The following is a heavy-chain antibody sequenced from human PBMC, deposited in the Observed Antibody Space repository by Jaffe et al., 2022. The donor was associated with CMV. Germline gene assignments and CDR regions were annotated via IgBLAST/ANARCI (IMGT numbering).Heavy chain of an antibody. CDR3: AHRPYCSGGSCYFLYFDY. CDR2: IYWNDDK. J-gene: IGHJ4*02. CDR1: GFSLSTSGVG. D-gene: IGHD2-15*01. Sequence: QITLKESGPTLVKPTQTLTLTCTFSGFSLSTSGVGVGWIRQPPGKALEWLALIYWNDDKRYSPSLKSRLTITKDTSKNQVVLTMTNMDPVDTATYYCAHRPYCSGGSCYFLYFDYWGQGTLVTVSS. V-gene: IGHV2-5*01.